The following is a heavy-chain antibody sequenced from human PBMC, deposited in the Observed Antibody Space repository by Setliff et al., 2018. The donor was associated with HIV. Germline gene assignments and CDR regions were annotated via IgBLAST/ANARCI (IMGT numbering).Heavy chain of an antibody. CDR1: GYSFTSYW. D-gene: IGHD3-10*01. CDR2: VFPDDSDT. J-gene: IGHJ4*02. V-gene: IGHV5-51*01. CDR3: ARSMGFKATTRLDF. Sequence: PGESLKISCKVSGYSFTSYWIGWVRQMPGKGLEWMGMVFPDDSDTRYSPSFQGQVSMSADKSINTAYLQWSSLKASDTAVYYCARSMGFKATTRLDFWGPGTLVTVSS.